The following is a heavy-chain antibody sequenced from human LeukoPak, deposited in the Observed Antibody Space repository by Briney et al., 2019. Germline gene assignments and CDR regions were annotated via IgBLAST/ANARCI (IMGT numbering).Heavy chain of an antibody. V-gene: IGHV3-23*01. Sequence: GGSLRLPCAASGFTFSSYAMSWVRQAPGKGLEWVSAISGSGGSTYYADSVKGRFTISRDNSKNTLYLQMNSLRAEDTAVYYCAKDQGYCSGGSCYPWGQGTLVTVSS. CDR1: GFTFSSYA. CDR2: ISGSGGST. D-gene: IGHD2-15*01. J-gene: IGHJ5*02. CDR3: AKDQGYCSGGSCYP.